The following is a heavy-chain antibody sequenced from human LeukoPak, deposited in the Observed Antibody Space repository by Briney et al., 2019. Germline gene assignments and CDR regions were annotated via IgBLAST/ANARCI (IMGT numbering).Heavy chain of an antibody. V-gene: IGHV3-74*01. CDR1: GFTFSSYW. J-gene: IGHJ4*02. CDR3: ARETAGFDY. CDR2: LSPDGSST. Sequence: GGSLRLSFAASGFTFSSYWMRWVRQAPGKGLVWVSRLSPDGSSTTSADSVKGRFTISRDNAKNSLYLQMNSLRAEDTAVYYCARETAGFDYWGQGTLVTVSS.